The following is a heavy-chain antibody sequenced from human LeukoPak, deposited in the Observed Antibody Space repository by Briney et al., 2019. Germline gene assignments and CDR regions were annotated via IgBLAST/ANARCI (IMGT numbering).Heavy chain of an antibody. CDR3: ARPRIVGAPGYFQH. V-gene: IGHV4-34*01. J-gene: IGHJ1*01. CDR1: GGSFSGYY. CDR2: INHSGST. Sequence: PSETLSLTCAVYGGSFSGYYWSWIRRPPGKGLEWIGEINHSGSTNYNPSLKSRVTISVDTSKNQFSLKLSSVTAADTAVYYCARPRIVGAPGYFQHWGQGTLVTVSS. D-gene: IGHD1-26*01.